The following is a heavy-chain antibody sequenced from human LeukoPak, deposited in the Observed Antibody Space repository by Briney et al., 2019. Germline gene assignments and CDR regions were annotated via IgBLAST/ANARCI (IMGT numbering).Heavy chain of an antibody. CDR3: ASRLGGGSGGDFDY. J-gene: IGHJ4*02. D-gene: IGHD3-10*01. CDR1: EFTFSRYS. CDR2: ISSSSSYI. V-gene: IGHV3-21*01. Sequence: RGSLRLSCAAPEFTFSRYSMNWVRQAPGKGLEWVSSISSSSSYIYYADSVKGRFTISRDNAKNSLYLQMNSLRAEDTAVYYCASRLGGGSGGDFDYWGQGTLVTVSS.